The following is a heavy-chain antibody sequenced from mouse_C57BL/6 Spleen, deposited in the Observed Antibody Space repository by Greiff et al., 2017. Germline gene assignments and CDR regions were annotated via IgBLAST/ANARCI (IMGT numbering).Heavy chain of an antibody. J-gene: IGHJ4*01. V-gene: IGHV1-55*01. Sequence: QVQLQQPGAELVKPGASVKMSCKASGYTFTSYWITWVKQRPGQGLEWIGDIYPGSGSTNYNEKFKSKATLTVDTSSSTAYMQLSSLTSEDSAVYYCAREGGYSNYEEGMDYWGQGTSVTVSA. CDR3: AREGGYSNYEEGMDY. CDR2: IYPGSGST. D-gene: IGHD2-5*01. CDR1: GYTFTSYW.